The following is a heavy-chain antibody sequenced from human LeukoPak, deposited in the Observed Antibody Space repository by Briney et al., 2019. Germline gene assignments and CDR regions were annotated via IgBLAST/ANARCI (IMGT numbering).Heavy chain of an antibody. CDR2: IYYSGST. V-gene: IGHV4-59*08. D-gene: IGHD6-19*01. J-gene: IGHJ3*02. Sequence: SETLSLTCTVSGGSISSYYWSWIRQPPGKGLEWIGYIYYSGSTNYNPSLKSRVTISVDTSKNQFSLKLSSVTAADTAVYYCARFHDHSSGWYRDAFDIWGQGTMVTVSS. CDR1: GGSISSYY. CDR3: ARFHDHSSGWYRDAFDI.